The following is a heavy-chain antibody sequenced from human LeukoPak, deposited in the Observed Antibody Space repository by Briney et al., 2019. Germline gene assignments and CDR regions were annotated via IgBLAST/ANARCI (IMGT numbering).Heavy chain of an antibody. J-gene: IGHJ4*02. CDR2: ITGSGGRT. Sequence: GGSLRLSCAASGVTFSSYAMSWVRQAPGKGLEWVSTITGSGGRTYYADTVKGRFTISRDNSKNTLYLQLNSLRAEDTAVYYCAKDPHSSSWYFEYWGQGTLVTVSS. CDR1: GVTFSSYA. V-gene: IGHV3-23*01. D-gene: IGHD6-13*01. CDR3: AKDPHSSSWYFEY.